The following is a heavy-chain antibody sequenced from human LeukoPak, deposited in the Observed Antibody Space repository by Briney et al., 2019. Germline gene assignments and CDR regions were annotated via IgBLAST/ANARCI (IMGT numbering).Heavy chain of an antibody. CDR1: GFTFSSYA. CDR3: AKDREMATIVYYFDY. CDR2: ISGGGGST. D-gene: IGHD5-24*01. Sequence: GGSLRLSCAASGFTFSSYAMSWVRQAPGKGLEWVSAISGGGGSTYYADSVKGRFTISRDNSKNTLYLQMNSLRAEDTAVYYCAKDREMATIVYYFDYWGQGTLVTVSS. V-gene: IGHV3-23*01. J-gene: IGHJ4*02.